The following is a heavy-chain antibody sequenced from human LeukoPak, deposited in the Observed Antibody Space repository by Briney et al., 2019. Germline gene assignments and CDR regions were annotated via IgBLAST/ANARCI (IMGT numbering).Heavy chain of an antibody. CDR2: IYYSGST. CDR3: ARGESRCYDY. D-gene: IGHD4/OR15-4a*01. V-gene: IGHV4-59*01. Sequence: SETLSLTCTVSGGSISGYYWSWIRQPPGKGLEWIGYIYYSGSTDYNPSLKSRVTISIDTSKNQVSLKLSSLTAADTAVYYCARGESRCYDYWGQGTLVTVSS. CDR1: GGSISGYY. J-gene: IGHJ4*02.